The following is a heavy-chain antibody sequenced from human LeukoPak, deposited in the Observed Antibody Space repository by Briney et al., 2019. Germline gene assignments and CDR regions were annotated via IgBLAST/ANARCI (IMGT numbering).Heavy chain of an antibody. CDR2: ISSSSSYI. D-gene: IGHD3-22*01. CDR3: ARDPLSGYYYYYYYMDV. Sequence: GGSLRLSCAASGFTFSSYSMNWVRQAPGKGLEWVSSISSSSSYIYYADSVKGRFTISRDNAKNSLYLQMNSLRAEDTAVYYCARDPLSGYYYYYYYMDVWGKGTTVTVSS. CDR1: GFTFSSYS. V-gene: IGHV3-21*01. J-gene: IGHJ6*03.